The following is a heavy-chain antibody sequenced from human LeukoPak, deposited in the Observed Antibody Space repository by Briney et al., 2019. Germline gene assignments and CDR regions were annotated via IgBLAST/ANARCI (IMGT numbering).Heavy chain of an antibody. D-gene: IGHD1-14*01. J-gene: IGHJ4*02. Sequence: GGSLRLSCAASGFTFSSYSMNWVRQAPGKGLGWVSSISSSSSYIYYAGSVKGRFTISRDNSKNTLYLQMNSLRAEDTAVYYCAKLHNLNSDYWGQGTLVTVSS. CDR2: ISSSSSYI. CDR1: GFTFSSYS. V-gene: IGHV3-21*04. CDR3: AKLHNLNSDY.